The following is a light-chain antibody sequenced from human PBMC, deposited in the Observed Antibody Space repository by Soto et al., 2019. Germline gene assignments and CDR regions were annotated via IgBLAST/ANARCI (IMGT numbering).Light chain of an antibody. Sequence: QSVLTQPPSVSEAPRQRVTISCSGSSSNIGNNAVNWYQQLPGKAPKLLIFYDDLLPSGVSDRFSGSKSGTSASLAITGLQAEDEADYYCQSYDDNLRGSGVFGGGTKVTVL. J-gene: IGLJ2*01. CDR2: YDD. CDR1: SSNIGNNA. V-gene: IGLV1-36*01. CDR3: QSYDDNLRGSGV.